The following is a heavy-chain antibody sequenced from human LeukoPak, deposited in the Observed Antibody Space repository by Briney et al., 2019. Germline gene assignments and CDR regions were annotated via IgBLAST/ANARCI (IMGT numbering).Heavy chain of an antibody. CDR1: GFTFSDEY. V-gene: IGHV3-11*01. CDR3: ASFEVLAGSGTDGMDV. CDR2: ISGRGDII. J-gene: IGHJ6*02. Sequence: GGSLRLSCAASGFTFSDEYMNWIRQAPGKGLEWVSYISGRGDIIYYADSLKGRFTISRDNAKNSLYLQMNSLRAENTAVYYCASFEVLAGSGTDGMDVWGQGTTVTVSS. D-gene: IGHD3-3*02.